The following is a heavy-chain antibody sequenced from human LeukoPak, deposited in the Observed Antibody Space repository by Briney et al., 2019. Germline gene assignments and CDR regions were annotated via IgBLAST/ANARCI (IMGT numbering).Heavy chain of an antibody. V-gene: IGHV3-7*01. CDR3: ARDPLGPPALLFDP. J-gene: IGHJ5*02. CDR2: IKQDGSEK. CDR1: GFTFSGYW. Sequence: GASLRLSCAAYGFTFSGYWMSWVRQAPGKGLEWVANIKQDGSEKYHVDSVKGRSTISRDNAKNSLYLQMNSLRAEDTAVYYCARDPLGPPALLFDPWGQGTLVTVSS.